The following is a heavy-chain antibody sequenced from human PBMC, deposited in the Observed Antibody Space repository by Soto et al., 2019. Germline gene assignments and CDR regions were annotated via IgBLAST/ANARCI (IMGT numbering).Heavy chain of an antibody. CDR1: AASSSSFY. Sequence: QVQLQESGPGLVKPSETLSLTCTVSAASSSSFYWSWIRQPPGKGLEWIGYMNNIGRTNYNPSLKSRVTISLDTSKNQFSLNLTSVIAADTAVYYCARSFCRDAVRCNWFDPWGQGTLGTVSS. J-gene: IGHJ5*02. V-gene: IGHV4-59*01. D-gene: IGHD2-8*01. CDR3: ARSFCRDAVRCNWFDP. CDR2: MNNIGRT.